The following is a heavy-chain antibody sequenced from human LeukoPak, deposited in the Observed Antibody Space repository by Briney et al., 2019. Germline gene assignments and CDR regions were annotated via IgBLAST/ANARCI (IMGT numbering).Heavy chain of an antibody. Sequence: ASVKVSCKASGYTFTGYYIFWVRQAPGQGLEWMGWINPNSGGTNYAQEFQGRVTMTGDTSITTAYMELSTLRSDDTAVYYCALIGDHAWFDPWGQGTLVTVSS. J-gene: IGHJ5*02. V-gene: IGHV1-2*02. CDR3: ALIGDHAWFDP. CDR2: INPNSGGT. D-gene: IGHD3-10*01. CDR1: GYTFTGYY.